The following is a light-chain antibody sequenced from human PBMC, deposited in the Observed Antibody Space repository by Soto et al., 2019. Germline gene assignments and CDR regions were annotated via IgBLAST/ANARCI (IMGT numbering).Light chain of an antibody. CDR3: QHLNSYPYT. V-gene: IGKV1-9*01. CDR2: AAS. J-gene: IGKJ2*01. Sequence: IQLTQSPSSLSASVGDRVTITCRASQGISSYLAWYQQKPGKAPKLLIYAASTLQSGVPSRFSGSGSGTDFTLTISSLLPEDFATYYCQHLNSYPYTFGQGTKLEIK. CDR1: QGISSY.